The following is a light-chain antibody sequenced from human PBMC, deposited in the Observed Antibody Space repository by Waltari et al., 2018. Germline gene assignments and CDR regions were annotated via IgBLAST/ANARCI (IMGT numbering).Light chain of an antibody. CDR1: SSNTGAGYD. Sequence: QSVLTQPPSVSGAPGQRVTISCTGGSSNTGAGYDVHWSQQLRGAAPKLLIYGNNNRPSGVPDRFSGSKSGPSASLAITGLQAEDEADYYCQSYDSSLSGVIFGGGTKLTVL. J-gene: IGLJ2*01. CDR2: GNN. V-gene: IGLV1-40*01. CDR3: QSYDSSLSGVI.